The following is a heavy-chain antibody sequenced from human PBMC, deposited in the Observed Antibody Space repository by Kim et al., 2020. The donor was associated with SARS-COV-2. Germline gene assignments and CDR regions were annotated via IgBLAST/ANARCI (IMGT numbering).Heavy chain of an antibody. J-gene: IGHJ4*02. CDR1: GFTFDDYA. Sequence: LSLTCAASGFTFDDYAMHWVRQAPGKGLEWVSGISWNSGSIGYADSVKGRFTISRDNAKNSLYLQMNSLRAEDTALYYCAKDGGDGYNLRGGYFDSWGQGTLVTVSS. CDR2: ISWNSGSI. V-gene: IGHV3-9*01. CDR3: AKDGGDGYNLRGGYFDS. D-gene: IGHD5-12*01.